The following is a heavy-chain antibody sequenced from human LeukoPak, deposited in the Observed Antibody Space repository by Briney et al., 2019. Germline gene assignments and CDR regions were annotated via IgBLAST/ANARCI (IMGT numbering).Heavy chain of an antibody. V-gene: IGHV3-21*04. Sequence: GGSLRLSCAASGFTFSTYVMNWFRQAPGKGLEWVSTISVGAEYIFYADSVKGRFSISRDNAKDSLYLQISSLRAADTAVYYCARDRWFDPWGQGTLVTVSS. CDR3: ARDRWFDP. J-gene: IGHJ5*02. CDR1: GFTFSTYV. CDR2: ISVGAEYI.